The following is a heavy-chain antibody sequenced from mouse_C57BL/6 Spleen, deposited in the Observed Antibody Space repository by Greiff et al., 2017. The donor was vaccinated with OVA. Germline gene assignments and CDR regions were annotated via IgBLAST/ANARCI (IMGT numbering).Heavy chain of an antibody. CDR3: ARGDYYSNSHWYFDV. CDR1: GFTFSDYG. Sequence: EVKVVESGGGLVKPGGSLKLSCAASGFTFSDYGMHWVRQAPEKGLEWVAYISSGSSTIYYGDTVKGRFTISRDNAKNTLFLQMTSLRSEDTAMYYCARGDYYSNSHWYFDVWGTGTTVTVSS. CDR2: ISSGSSTI. V-gene: IGHV5-17*01. J-gene: IGHJ1*03. D-gene: IGHD2-5*01.